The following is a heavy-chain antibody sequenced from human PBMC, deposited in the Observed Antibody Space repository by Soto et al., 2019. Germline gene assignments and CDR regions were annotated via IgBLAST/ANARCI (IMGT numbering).Heavy chain of an antibody. CDR2: IYPGDSDT. D-gene: IGHD3-22*01. V-gene: IGHV5-51*01. CDR3: ARRGLRGDYYDSSGYYENWFDP. CDR1: GYNFAGNW. J-gene: IGHJ5*02. Sequence: GESLKISCKGSGYNFAGNWIGWVRQMPGKGLEWMGIIYPGDSDTRYSPSFQGQVTISADKSISTAYLQWSSLKASDTAMYYCARRGLRGDYYDSSGYYENWFDPWGQGTLVTVSS.